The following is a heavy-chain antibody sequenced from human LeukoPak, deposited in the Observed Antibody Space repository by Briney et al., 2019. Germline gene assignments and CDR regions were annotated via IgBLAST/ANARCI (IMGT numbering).Heavy chain of an antibody. CDR1: GFTFSSYW. Sequence: GGSLRLSCAASGFTFSSYWMHWVRQAPGKGLVWVSRINSHGSSTSYADSVKGRFTISRDNAKNKLYLQMNSLRAEDTAVYYCARDPPTSYPYYYYYMDVWGKGTTVTVSS. J-gene: IGHJ6*03. CDR2: INSHGSST. D-gene: IGHD2-2*01. V-gene: IGHV3-74*01. CDR3: ARDPPTSYPYYYYYMDV.